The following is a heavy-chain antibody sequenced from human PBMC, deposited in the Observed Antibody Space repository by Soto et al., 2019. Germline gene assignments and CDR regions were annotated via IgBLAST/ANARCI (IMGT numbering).Heavy chain of an antibody. V-gene: IGHV1-58*01. CDR1: GFTFTDST. Sequence: SVKVSCNDSGFTFTDSTLELVRQARGQRLEWIGWIVVCSGNTNYAQKLQERVTITRDMSTSTAYMELSRLRSEDTAVYYCAAWAYNYYDSSGYHHWGQGTLVTVSS. CDR3: AAWAYNYYDSSGYHH. CDR2: IVVCSGNT. J-gene: IGHJ4*02. D-gene: IGHD3-22*01.